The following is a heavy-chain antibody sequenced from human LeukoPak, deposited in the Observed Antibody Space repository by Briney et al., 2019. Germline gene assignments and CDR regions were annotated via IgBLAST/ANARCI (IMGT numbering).Heavy chain of an antibody. CDR1: GFTFSTYS. V-gene: IGHV3-21*01. CDR3: ARDSGSYYAFDY. D-gene: IGHD1-26*01. Sequence: GGSLRLSCAASGFTFSTYSMNWVRQAPGKGLEWDSSISSGSGYIYYADSVKGRFTISRDNAKNSLYLQMNSLRAEDTAVYYCARDSGSYYAFDYWGQGTLVTVSS. J-gene: IGHJ4*02. CDR2: ISSGSGYI.